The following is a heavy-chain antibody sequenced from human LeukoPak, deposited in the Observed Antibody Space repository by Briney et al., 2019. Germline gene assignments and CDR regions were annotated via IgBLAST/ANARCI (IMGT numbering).Heavy chain of an antibody. CDR1: GGTVSSYA. CDR2: ITPIFGIA. J-gene: IGHJ4*02. V-gene: IGHV1-69*04. D-gene: IGHD5-12*01. Sequence: SVKVSCKASGGTVSSYAISWERQAHGQGLEWMGRITPIFGIANYAQKFQGRGTITADKSTSTAYMELSSLRSEDTAVYYCAKAGWSGGYDLSVHWGQGTLVTVSS. CDR3: AKAGWSGGYDLSVH.